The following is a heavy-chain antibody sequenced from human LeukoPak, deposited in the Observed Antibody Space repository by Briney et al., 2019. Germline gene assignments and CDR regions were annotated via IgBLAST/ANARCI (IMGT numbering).Heavy chain of an antibody. Sequence: GESLKISCKSSGYSFTSYWIGWVRQMPGKGLEWMGIIYPGDSDTRYSPSFQGQVTISADKSISTAYLQWSSLKASDTAMYYCARLGCSSTSCYSGGAYRAWDAFDIWGQGTMVTVSS. CDR3: ARLGCSSTSCYSGGAYRAWDAFDI. CDR2: IYPGDSDT. V-gene: IGHV5-51*01. CDR1: GYSFTSYW. D-gene: IGHD2-2*01. J-gene: IGHJ3*02.